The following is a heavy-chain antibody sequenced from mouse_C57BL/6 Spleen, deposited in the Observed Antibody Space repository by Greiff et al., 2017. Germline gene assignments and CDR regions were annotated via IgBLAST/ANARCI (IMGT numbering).Heavy chain of an antibody. CDR3: AGEGDKTDGYMDD. J-gene: IGHJ1*03. CDR2: INPGSGGT. Sequence: QVQLQQSGAELVRPGTSVKVSCKASGYAFTNYLIEWVKQRPGQGLEWIGVINPGSGGTNYNEKFKGKATLTADKTSSTAYMQLSSLTSEDSAVYFCAGEGDKTDGYMDDWGKGTTVTVSS. V-gene: IGHV1-54*01. CDR1: GYAFTNYL.